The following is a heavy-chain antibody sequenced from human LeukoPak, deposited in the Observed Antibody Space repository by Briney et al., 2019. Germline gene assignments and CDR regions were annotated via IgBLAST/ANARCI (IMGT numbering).Heavy chain of an antibody. CDR3: AKESNRYSSSSVADY. CDR1: GFTFSSYG. V-gene: IGHV3-30*18. J-gene: IGHJ4*02. Sequence: GGSLRLFCAASGFTFSSYGMHWVRQAPGKGLEWVAVISYDGSNKYYADSVKGRFTISRDNSKNTLYLQMNSLRAEDTAVYYCAKESNRYSSSSVADYWGQGTLVTVSS. D-gene: IGHD6-6*01. CDR2: ISYDGSNK.